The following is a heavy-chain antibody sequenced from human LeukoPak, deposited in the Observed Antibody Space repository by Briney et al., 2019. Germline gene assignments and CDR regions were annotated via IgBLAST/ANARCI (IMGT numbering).Heavy chain of an antibody. D-gene: IGHD3-3*01. Sequence: SETLSLTCTVSGGSISSGGYYWSWLRQPPGKGLEWIGYIYHSGSTYYNPSLKSRVTISVDTSKNQFSLKLSSVTAADTAVYYCAREAHITIFGVAYYYMDVWGKGTTVTVSS. J-gene: IGHJ6*03. CDR2: IYHSGST. CDR3: AREAHITIFGVAYYYMDV. CDR1: GGSISSGGYY. V-gene: IGHV4-30-2*01.